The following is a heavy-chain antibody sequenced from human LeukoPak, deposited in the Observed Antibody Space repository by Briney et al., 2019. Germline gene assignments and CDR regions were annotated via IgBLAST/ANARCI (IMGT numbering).Heavy chain of an antibody. CDR3: ARLIIYDGRDY. CDR2: IASSGSDI. CDR1: GFTFSASA. Sequence: GGSLRLSCAASGFTFSASAMHWVRQAPGRGLEWVSFIASSGSDIDYADSVKGRFTISRDNANNTLFLQMNSLRVEDTAVYYCARLIIYDGRDYWGQGALVTVSS. D-gene: IGHD3-3*01. J-gene: IGHJ4*02. V-gene: IGHV3-21*01.